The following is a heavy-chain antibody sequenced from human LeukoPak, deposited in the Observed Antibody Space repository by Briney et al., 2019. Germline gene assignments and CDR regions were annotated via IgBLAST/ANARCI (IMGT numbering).Heavy chain of an antibody. Sequence: SETLSLTCAVSGGSISSSNWWSWVRQPPGKGLEWIGEIYHSGSTNYNPSLKSRVTISVDKSKNQFSLKLSSVTAADTAVYYCARLTMFRGVIYGTDWHSDLWGRGTLVTVSS. CDR2: IYHSGST. CDR1: GGSISSSNW. J-gene: IGHJ2*01. CDR3: ARLTMFRGVIYGTDWHSDL. D-gene: IGHD3-10*01. V-gene: IGHV4-4*02.